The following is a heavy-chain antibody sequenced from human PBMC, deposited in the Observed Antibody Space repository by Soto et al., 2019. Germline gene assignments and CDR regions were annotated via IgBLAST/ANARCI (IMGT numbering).Heavy chain of an antibody. CDR2: IYYSGST. D-gene: IGHD1-26*01. V-gene: IGHV4-31*03. CDR3: AGGIVGATWYYFDY. CDR1: GGSISSCGYY. Sequence: SESLSLTCTLSGGSISSCGYYWSWIRQHPGKRLEWSGYIYYSGSTYYSPSLRSRVTISVDTSKNQFSLKLSSVTAADTAVYYCAGGIVGATWYYFDYWGQGTLVTVSS. J-gene: IGHJ4*02.